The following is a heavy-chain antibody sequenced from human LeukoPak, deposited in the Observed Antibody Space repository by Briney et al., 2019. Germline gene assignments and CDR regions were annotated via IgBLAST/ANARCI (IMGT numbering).Heavy chain of an antibody. CDR2: IYYSGTT. D-gene: IGHD6-19*01. V-gene: IGHV4-39*06. CDR3: ARMGRIAVAGLDY. Sequence: SETLSLTCTVSGGSISSTSYYWGWIRQPPGKGLEWVGSIYYSGTTYYSPSLKSRVTISVDTSKNQFTLKLISVTAAATAVYSCARMGRIAVAGLDYWGQGTLVTVSS. J-gene: IGHJ4*02. CDR1: GGSISSTSYY.